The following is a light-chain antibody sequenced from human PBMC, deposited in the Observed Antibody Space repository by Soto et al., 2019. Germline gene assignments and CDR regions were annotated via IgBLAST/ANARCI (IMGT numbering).Light chain of an antibody. V-gene: IGKV1-9*01. CDR3: QQTRSYPST. Sequence: IHLTHSPSSLSASVLYRVSITFLSSQGINSYLAWYQQKPGKVPQLLIYEASILQSGVPSRFSGSGSGTDFTLTISSLQAEDFATYYCQQTRSYPSTFGGGTKVDIK. J-gene: IGKJ4*01. CDR2: EAS. CDR1: QGINSY.